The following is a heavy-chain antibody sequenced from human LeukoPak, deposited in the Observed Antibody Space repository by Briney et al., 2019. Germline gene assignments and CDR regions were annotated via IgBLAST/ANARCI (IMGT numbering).Heavy chain of an antibody. Sequence: SETLSLTCAVYVGSFSGYYWSWIRQPPGKGLEWIGEINHSGSTNYNPSLKSRVTISVDTSKNQFSLKLSSVTAADTAVYYCARVFRIVVVVAARNDAFDIWGQGTMVTVSS. J-gene: IGHJ3*02. CDR3: ARVFRIVVVVAARNDAFDI. CDR1: VGSFSGYY. V-gene: IGHV4-34*01. CDR2: INHSGST. D-gene: IGHD2-15*01.